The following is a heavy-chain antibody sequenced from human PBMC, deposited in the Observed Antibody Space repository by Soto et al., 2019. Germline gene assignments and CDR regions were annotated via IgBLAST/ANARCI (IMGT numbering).Heavy chain of an antibody. D-gene: IGHD3-3*01. Sequence: SETLSLTCTVSGGSISSYYWSWIRQPPGKGLEWIGYIYYSGSTNYNPSLKSRVTISVDTSKNQFSLKLSSVTAADTAVYYCARDRYYDFWSGYRSSYYYYGMDVWGQGTTVTVSS. CDR1: GGSISSYY. CDR3: ARDRYYDFWSGYRSSYYYYGMDV. V-gene: IGHV4-59*01. J-gene: IGHJ6*02. CDR2: IYYSGST.